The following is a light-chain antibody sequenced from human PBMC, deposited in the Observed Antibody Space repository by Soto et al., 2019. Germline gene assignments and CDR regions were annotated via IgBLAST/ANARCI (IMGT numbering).Light chain of an antibody. CDR1: GSDVGGYNY. V-gene: IGLV2-14*01. CDR3: SSYTSSSTLVV. CDR2: DVS. J-gene: IGLJ2*01. Sequence: QSALTQPASVSGSPGQSITISCTGTGSDVGGYNYVSWYQQHPGKAPKLMIYDVSNRPSGVSNRFSGSKSGNTASLTISGLQAEDEAYYYCSSYTSSSTLVVFGGGTKLTVL.